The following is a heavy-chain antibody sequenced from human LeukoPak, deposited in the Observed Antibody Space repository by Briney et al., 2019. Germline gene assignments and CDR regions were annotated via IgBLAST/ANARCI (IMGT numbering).Heavy chain of an antibody. CDR2: IYSGGST. CDR3: ARGTLTIVDN. J-gene: IGHJ4*02. Sequence: GGSLRLSCAASGFTARRNYMSWVRQAPGRGLEWVSVIYSGGSTYYADPVKGRFTISRDNSKNTLFLQMNSLRAGDTAVYYCARGTLTIVDNWGQGTLVTVSS. CDR1: GFTARRNY. D-gene: IGHD3-10*01. V-gene: IGHV3-66*01.